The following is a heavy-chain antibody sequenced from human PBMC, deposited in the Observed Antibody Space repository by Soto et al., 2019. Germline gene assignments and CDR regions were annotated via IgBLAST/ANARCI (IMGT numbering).Heavy chain of an antibody. V-gene: IGHV4-39*01. D-gene: IGHD3-22*01. CDR2: IYYSRST. CDR1: GGSISSSSYY. CDR3: ARLFASLSSGYPDY. J-gene: IGHJ4*02. Sequence: SETLSLTCTVSGGSISSSSYYWGWIRQPRGKGLEWIGSIYYSRSTYYNPSLKSRVTISVDTSKNQFSLKLSSVTAADTAVYYCARLFASLSSGYPDYWGQGTLVTVSS.